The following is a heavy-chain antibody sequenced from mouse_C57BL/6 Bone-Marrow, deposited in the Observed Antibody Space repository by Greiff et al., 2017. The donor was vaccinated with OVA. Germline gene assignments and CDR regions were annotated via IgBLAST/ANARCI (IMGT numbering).Heavy chain of an antibody. J-gene: IGHJ4*01. CDR3: ARGDGTVYYYAMDY. D-gene: IGHD4-1*01. CDR2: ILPGSGST. Sequence: QVQLQQSGAELVKPGASVKLSCKASGYTFTSYWMHWVKQRPGHGLEWIGEILPGSGSTNYNEKFKGKATFTADTSSNTAYMQLSSLTTEDSAIYYCARGDGTVYYYAMDYWGQGTSVTVSS. V-gene: IGHV1-9*01. CDR1: GYTFTSYW.